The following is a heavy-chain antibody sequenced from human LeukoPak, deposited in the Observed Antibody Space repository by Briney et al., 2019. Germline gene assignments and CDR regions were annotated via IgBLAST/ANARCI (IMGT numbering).Heavy chain of an antibody. CDR1: GGSFSGYY. D-gene: IGHD6-13*01. Sequence: SETLSLICAVYGGSFSGYYWSWIRQPPGKGLEWIGEINHSGSTNYNPSLKSRVTISVETSKNQLSLKLSSVTAADTAVYYCARGQRGYSSSWWDYWGQGTLVTVSS. V-gene: IGHV4-34*01. CDR3: ARGQRGYSSSWWDY. J-gene: IGHJ4*02. CDR2: INHSGST.